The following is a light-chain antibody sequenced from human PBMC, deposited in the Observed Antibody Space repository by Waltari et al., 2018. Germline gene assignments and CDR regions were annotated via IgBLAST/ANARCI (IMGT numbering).Light chain of an antibody. J-gene: IGKJ4*01. V-gene: IGKV3-11*01. CDR1: QSVSSY. Sequence: ELVLTQSPATLSLSPGERATLSCRASQSVSSYLAWYQQKPGQAPRLLLYDASNRAAGIPARFSGSGSGTDFTLTISSLEPEDFAVYYCQQRDSLLVTFGGGTKVQI. CDR2: DAS. CDR3: QQRDSLLVT.